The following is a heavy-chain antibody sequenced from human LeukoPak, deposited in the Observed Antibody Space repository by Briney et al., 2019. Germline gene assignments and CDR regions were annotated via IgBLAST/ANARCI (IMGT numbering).Heavy chain of an antibody. Sequence: PSETLSLTCTVSSGSINSYYWGWVRQPAGRGLEWIGRIYTTGKTDYNPSLKSRLTMSVDTPKRQFSLNLTSVTAADTAIYYCARHGYTASHYFLDYWSQGTLVTVSS. V-gene: IGHV4-4*07. CDR3: ARHGYTASHYFLDY. J-gene: IGHJ4*02. CDR2: IYTTGKT. D-gene: IGHD3-16*01. CDR1: SGSINSYY.